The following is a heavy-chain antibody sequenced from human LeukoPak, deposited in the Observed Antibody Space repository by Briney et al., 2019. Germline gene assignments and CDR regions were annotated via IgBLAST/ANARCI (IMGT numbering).Heavy chain of an antibody. J-gene: IGHJ4*02. CDR1: GFSFSTHA. CDR2: VWYDGSNK. Sequence: GRSLRLSCAASGFSFSTHAMHWVRQAPGKGLEWVALVWYDGSNKYYTDSVKGRFTISRDNSKNTLHLQMNSLRADDTAVYYCARGPSYYGSGSYFYWGQGTLVTVSS. CDR3: ARGPSYYGSGSYFY. V-gene: IGHV3-33*01. D-gene: IGHD3-10*01.